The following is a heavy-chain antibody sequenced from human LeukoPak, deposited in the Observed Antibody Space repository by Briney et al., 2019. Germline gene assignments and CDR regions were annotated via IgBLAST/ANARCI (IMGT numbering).Heavy chain of an antibody. Sequence: SDTLSLTCTVSGGSISRYYWRWLRQPPPKELAWIGYICYSGSTNYNPSVNSRVTISVDTSKIQFSLKLSSVTAADTAVYYCARGGYSYGTFDYWGQGTRVTVSS. CDR2: ICYSGST. J-gene: IGHJ4*02. V-gene: IGHV4-59*08. D-gene: IGHD5-18*01. CDR1: GGSISRYY. CDR3: ARGGYSYGTFDY.